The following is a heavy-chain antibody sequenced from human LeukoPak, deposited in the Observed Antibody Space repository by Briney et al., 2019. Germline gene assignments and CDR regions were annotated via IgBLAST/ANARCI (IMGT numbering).Heavy chain of an antibody. J-gene: IGHJ4*02. Sequence: SETLSLTCTVSGYSISSGYYWGWIRQPPGKGLEWIGSIYHSGSTYYNPSLKSRVTISVDTSKNQFSLKLSSVTAADTAVYYCARSHLLKMVAYDYWGQGTLVTVSS. V-gene: IGHV4-38-2*02. CDR2: IYHSGST. CDR1: GYSISSGYY. CDR3: ARSHLLKMVAYDY. D-gene: IGHD3-10*01.